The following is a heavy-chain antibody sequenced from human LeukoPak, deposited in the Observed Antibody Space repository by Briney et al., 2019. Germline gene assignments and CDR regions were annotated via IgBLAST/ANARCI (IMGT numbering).Heavy chain of an antibody. V-gene: IGHV6-1*01. CDR2: TYYRSKWYH. CDR3: ARGGDTDGYNS. Sequence: PSETLSLTCTVSGDSISRHYWSWIRQPPGKGLEWLGRTYYRSKWYHDYAVSVKSRMSINPDTSKNQLSLQLNSVTPEDTAVYYCARGGDTDGYNSWGQGTLVTVSS. CDR1: GDSISRHY. J-gene: IGHJ5*02. D-gene: IGHD5-24*01.